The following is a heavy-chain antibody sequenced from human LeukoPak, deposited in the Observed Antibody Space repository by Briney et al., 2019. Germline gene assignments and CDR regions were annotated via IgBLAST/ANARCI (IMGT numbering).Heavy chain of an antibody. V-gene: IGHV3-66*01. J-gene: IGHJ5*02. CDR1: EFSVGSNY. Sequence: GGSLRLSCAASEFSVGSNYMTWVRQAPGKGLEWVSLIYSGGSTYYADSVKGRFTVSRDNSKNSLYLQMNSLRAEDTAVYSCARGADGVSSNSRGWFDPWGQGTLVTVSS. CDR3: ARGADGVSSNSRGWFDP. CDR2: IYSGGST. D-gene: IGHD2-15*01.